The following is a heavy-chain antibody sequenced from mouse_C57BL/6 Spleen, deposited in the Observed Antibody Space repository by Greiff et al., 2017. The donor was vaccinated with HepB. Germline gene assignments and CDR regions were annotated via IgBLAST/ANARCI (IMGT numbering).Heavy chain of an antibody. J-gene: IGHJ1*03. CDR1: GYTFTDYN. CDR2: INPNNGGT. CDR3: ARRIYYGNWYFDV. D-gene: IGHD2-1*01. V-gene: IGHV1-18*01. Sequence: VQLQQSGPELVKPGASVKIPCKASGYTFTDYNMDWVKQSHGKSLEWIGDINPNNGGTIYNQKFKGKATLTVDKSSSTAYMELRSLTSEDTAVYYCARRIYYGNWYFDVWGTGTTVTVAS.